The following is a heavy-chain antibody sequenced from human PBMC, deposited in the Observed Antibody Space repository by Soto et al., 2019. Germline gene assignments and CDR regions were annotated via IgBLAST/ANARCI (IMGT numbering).Heavy chain of an antibody. J-gene: IGHJ6*04. CDR2: IDNAGTDS. Sequence: EVQLVESGGGLVQPGGSLRLSGAASGFTLSGRSRHGVRQAPGRGRVWVSGIDNAGTDSTYADSVKGRFTSSRDNAKNMLYLQMNSLRVEDTAVYYCARGWFGPDVWGKGTTVTVSS. CDR3: ARGWFGPDV. V-gene: IGHV3-74*01. D-gene: IGHD3-10*01. CDR1: GFTLSGRS.